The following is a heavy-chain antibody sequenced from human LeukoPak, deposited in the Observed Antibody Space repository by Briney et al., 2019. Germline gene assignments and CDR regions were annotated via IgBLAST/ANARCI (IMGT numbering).Heavy chain of an antibody. CDR1: GFTFTTSA. D-gene: IGHD3-22*01. V-gene: IGHV1-58*02. Sequence: AVKVSCKASGFTFTTSAMQWVRQARGQRLEWIGWIVVRSGNTNYAQKFQERVTITRDMSTSTAYMELSSLRREDTAVYYCAAAYRYYYDRGGYFDYGGEGTLVSVSS. CDR3: AAAYRYYYDRGGYFDY. J-gene: IGHJ4*02. CDR2: IVVRSGNT.